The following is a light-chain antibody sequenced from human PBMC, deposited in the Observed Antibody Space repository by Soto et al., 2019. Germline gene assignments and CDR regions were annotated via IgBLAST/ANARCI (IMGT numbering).Light chain of an antibody. Sequence: QSALAQPPSASGTPGQRVTISCSGSSSNVGSNTVDWYQHVAGTAPKLLIYRNEKRPSGVPARFSGSKPGTSASLAISGLQSDDEAEYFCAAWDDGLTGVIFGGGTKLTVL. CDR1: SSNVGSNT. J-gene: IGLJ2*01. V-gene: IGLV1-44*01. CDR3: AAWDDGLTGVI. CDR2: RNE.